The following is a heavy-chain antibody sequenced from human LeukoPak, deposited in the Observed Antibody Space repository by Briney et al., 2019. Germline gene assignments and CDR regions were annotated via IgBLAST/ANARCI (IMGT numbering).Heavy chain of an antibody. D-gene: IGHD4-11*01. V-gene: IGHV4-4*09. CDR3: AKSYFDYSTYYSYYFNL. Sequence: SETLSLTCTVSGGSISGGYWSWIRQPPGRGLEWIGYVYTSGSTNYNPSLKSRATISVDTSKSQFALKLSSVTGADTAVYYCAKSYFDYSTYYSYYFNLWGQGALVTVSS. CDR1: GGSISGGY. J-gene: IGHJ4*02. CDR2: VYTSGST.